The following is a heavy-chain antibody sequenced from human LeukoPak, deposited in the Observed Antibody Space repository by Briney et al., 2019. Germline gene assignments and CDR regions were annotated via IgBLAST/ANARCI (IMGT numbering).Heavy chain of an antibody. V-gene: IGHV3-23*01. CDR3: AKDRSDRDAFDI. CDR2: ISGSGGST. Sequence: GGSLRLSCAASGFTFSDYSMSWIRQAPGKGLEWVSAISGSGGSTYYADSVKGRFTISRDNSKNTLYLQMNSLRAEDTAVYYCAKDRSDRDAFDIWGQGTMVTVSS. CDR1: GFTFSDYS. J-gene: IGHJ3*02.